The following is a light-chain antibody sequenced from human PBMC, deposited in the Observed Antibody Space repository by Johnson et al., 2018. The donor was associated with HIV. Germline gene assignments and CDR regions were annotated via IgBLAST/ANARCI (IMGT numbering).Light chain of an antibody. J-gene: IGLJ1*01. CDR3: GTWDNSLSAGV. CDR2: DNT. V-gene: IGLV1-51*01. Sequence: QSILTQPPSVSAAPGQRVTISCSGSTSNIANNYVSWYQHLPGTAPKLLIYDNTKRPSGIPDRFSGSKYGTSATLGITGLQTGDEADYYCGTWDNSLSAGVFGTGTKVTVL. CDR1: TSNIANNY.